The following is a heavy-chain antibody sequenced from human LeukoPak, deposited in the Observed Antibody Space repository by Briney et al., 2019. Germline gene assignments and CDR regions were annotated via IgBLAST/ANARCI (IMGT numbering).Heavy chain of an antibody. J-gene: IGHJ5*02. CDR1: GDSITNYY. V-gene: IGHV4-59*08. CDR2: MYYSGSA. D-gene: IGHD2-2*01. CDR3: ARHASSSTSWLPA. Sequence: TSETLSLTCTVSGDSITNYYWSWIRQPPGQGLEWIANMYYSGSANYNPSLKSRVTISVDTSKNQFSLKLTSVNAADTALYYCARHASSSTSWLPAWGQGILVTVSS.